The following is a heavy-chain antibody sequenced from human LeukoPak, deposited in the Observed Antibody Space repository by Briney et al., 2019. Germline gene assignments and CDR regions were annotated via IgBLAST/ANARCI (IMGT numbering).Heavy chain of an antibody. CDR1: GYTFTDYY. D-gene: IGHD4-17*01. J-gene: IGHJ5*02. CDR2: INPNSGGT. Sequence: GASVKVSCKASGYTFTDYYMHWVRQAPGQGLEWMGWINPNSGGTNYAQKFQGRVTMTRDTSISTAYMELSRLKSDDTAVYYCASISPYGDHPWGQGTLVTVSS. CDR3: ASISPYGDHP. V-gene: IGHV1-2*02.